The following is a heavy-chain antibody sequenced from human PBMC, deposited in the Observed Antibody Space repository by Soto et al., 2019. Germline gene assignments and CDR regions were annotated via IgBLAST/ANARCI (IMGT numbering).Heavy chain of an antibody. V-gene: IGHV4-39*01. D-gene: IGHD2-15*01. CDR2: IYYSGST. CDR1: GGSISSGRYY. J-gene: IGHJ5*02. CDR3: ARHSDCSGGSCYSEYFAVGNWFDP. Sequence: QLQLQESGPGLVKPSETLSLTCTVSGGSISSGRYYWGWIRQPPGKGLEWMGSIYYSGSTYSNPSLKSRVTIFVDTSKNQCSLRLSSVTAADSAVYYCARHSDCSGGSCYSEYFAVGNWFDPWGQGTLVTVS.